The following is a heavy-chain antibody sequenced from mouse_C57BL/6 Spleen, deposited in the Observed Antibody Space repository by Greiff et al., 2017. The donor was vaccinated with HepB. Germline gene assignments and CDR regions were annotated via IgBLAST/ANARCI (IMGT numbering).Heavy chain of an antibody. CDR2: IYPGDGDT. Sequence: VQLQQSGPELVKPGASVKISCKASGYAFSSSWMNWVKQRPGKGLEWIGRIYPGDGDTNYNGMFKGKATLTADKSSSTAYMQLSSLTSEASSVYFCARWARVTKGYFDVWGTGTTVTVSS. V-gene: IGHV1-82*01. D-gene: IGHD2-13*01. J-gene: IGHJ1*03. CDR1: GYAFSSSW. CDR3: ARWARVTKGYFDV.